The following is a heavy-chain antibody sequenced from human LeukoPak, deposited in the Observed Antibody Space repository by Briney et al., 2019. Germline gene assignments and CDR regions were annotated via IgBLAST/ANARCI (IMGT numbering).Heavy chain of an antibody. D-gene: IGHD1-26*01. CDR2: ISSSSSYI. J-gene: IGHJ4*02. CDR3: AKDRGTMVGPTPTSDY. CDR1: GFTFSSYS. Sequence: GGSLRLSCAASGFTFSSYSMNWVRQAPGKGLEWVSSISSSSSYIYYADSVKGRFTISRDNAKNSLYLQMNSLRGEDTAVYYCAKDRGTMVGPTPTSDYWGQGTLVTVSS. V-gene: IGHV3-21*01.